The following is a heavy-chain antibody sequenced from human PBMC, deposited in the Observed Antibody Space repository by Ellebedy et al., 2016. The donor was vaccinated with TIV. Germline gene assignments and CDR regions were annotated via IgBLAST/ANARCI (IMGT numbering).Heavy chain of an antibody. V-gene: IGHV3-11*01. CDR3: AKLEKNDYHFFS. CDR1: GFALVDY. CDR2: ISGDGTST. J-gene: IGHJ4*02. Sequence: GESLKISCTSSGFALVDYMSWIRQAPGKGLESISYISGDGTSTFYTDSVKGRFTVSRDNAKNSLYLQMNNLRADDTAIYYCAKLEKNDYHFFSWGQGVLVTVYS. D-gene: IGHD3/OR15-3a*01.